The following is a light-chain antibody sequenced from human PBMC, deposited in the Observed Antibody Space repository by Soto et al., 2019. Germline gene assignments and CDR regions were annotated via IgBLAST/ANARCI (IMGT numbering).Light chain of an antibody. CDR3: FSYAGSSTGV. V-gene: IGLV2-23*01. J-gene: IGLJ3*02. Sequence: QSVLTQPASVSGSRGQSITISCTGTSSDVGSYNLVSWYQQHPGKAPKLMIYEGSKRPSGVSNRFSGSKSGNTASLTISGLQAEDEADYYCFSYAGSSTGVFGGGTKLTVL. CDR2: EGS. CDR1: SSDVGSYNL.